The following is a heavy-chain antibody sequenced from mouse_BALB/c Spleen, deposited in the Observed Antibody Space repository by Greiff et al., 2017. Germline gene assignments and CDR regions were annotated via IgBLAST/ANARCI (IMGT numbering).Heavy chain of an antibody. CDR2: INPGSGGT. Sequence: VQLQQSGAELVRPGTSVKVSCKASGYAFTNYLIEWVKQRPGQGLEWIGVINPGSGGTNYNEKFKGKATLTADKSSSTAYMQLSSLTSDDSAVYFCARSHYGNYLAWFAYWGQGTLVTVSA. J-gene: IGHJ3*01. CDR1: GYAFTNYL. V-gene: IGHV1-54*03. CDR3: ARSHYGNYLAWFAY. D-gene: IGHD2-1*01.